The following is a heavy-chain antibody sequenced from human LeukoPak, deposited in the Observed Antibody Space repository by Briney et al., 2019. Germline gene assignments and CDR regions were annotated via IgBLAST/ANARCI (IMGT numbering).Heavy chain of an antibody. V-gene: IGHV1-18*01. Sequence: ASVKVSCKASGYTFTSYGLSWMRQAPGQGLEWMGWISAYNGNTNYAQKLQGRVTMTTDTSTSTAYMELRSLRSDDTAVYYCARGSRRDSSGYYGYWGQGTLVTVSS. D-gene: IGHD3-22*01. CDR2: ISAYNGNT. J-gene: IGHJ4*02. CDR1: GYTFTSYG. CDR3: ARGSRRDSSGYYGY.